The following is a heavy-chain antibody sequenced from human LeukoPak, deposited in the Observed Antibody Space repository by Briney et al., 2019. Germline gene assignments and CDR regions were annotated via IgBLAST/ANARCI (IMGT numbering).Heavy chain of an antibody. CDR1: GFTFSDFW. CDR2: IRQDGSEK. J-gene: IGHJ4*01. CDR3: TRDVTAPGLYFDL. D-gene: IGHD6-13*01. Sequence: PGGSLRLSCAVSGFTFSDFWMNWVRQTPGKGLEWVASIRQDGSEKTYVDSVKGRFTISRDNTKNSLFLQMNSLRAEDTAVYYCTRDVTAPGLYFDLWGQGTLVTVSS. V-gene: IGHV3-7*01.